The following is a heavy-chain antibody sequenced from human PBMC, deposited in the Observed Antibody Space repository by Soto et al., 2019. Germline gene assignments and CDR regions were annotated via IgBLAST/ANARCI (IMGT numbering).Heavy chain of an antibody. V-gene: IGHV4-34*01. D-gene: IGHD3-3*01. Sequence: SETLSLTCAVYGGSFSGYYWSWIRQPPGKGLEWIGEINHSGSTNYNPSLKSRVTISVDTSKNQFSLKLSSVTAADTAVYYCARRYLLTIFGVAPFYGGMDVWGQGTTVTVSS. CDR2: INHSGST. J-gene: IGHJ6*02. CDR1: GGSFSGYY. CDR3: ARRYLLTIFGVAPFYGGMDV.